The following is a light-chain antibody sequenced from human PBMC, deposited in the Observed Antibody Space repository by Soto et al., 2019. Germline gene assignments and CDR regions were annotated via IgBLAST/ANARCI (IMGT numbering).Light chain of an antibody. Sequence: QSVLTQPASVSGSPGQSITISCTGTSRDVGGYNYVSWYQQYPGKAPKLMIYGVTNRPSGVSNRFSDSKTGNTASLTISGLQAEDEAYYYCFSHRRGDSHVFGTGTKVTVL. CDR1: SRDVGGYNY. CDR3: FSHRRGDSHV. CDR2: GVT. V-gene: IGLV2-14*01. J-gene: IGLJ1*01.